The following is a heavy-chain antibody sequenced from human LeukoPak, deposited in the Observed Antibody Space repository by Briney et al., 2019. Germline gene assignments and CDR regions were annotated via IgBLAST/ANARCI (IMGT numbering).Heavy chain of an antibody. D-gene: IGHD7-27*01. Sequence: PSETLSLTCTVSGGSISSYYWSWIRQPPGKGLEWIGYIYYSGSTNYNPSLKSRVTISVDTSKNQFSLKLSSVTAADTAVYYCASSELGFYYYYMDVWGKGTTVTVSS. CDR1: GGSISSYY. CDR2: IYYSGST. CDR3: ASSELGFYYYYMDV. J-gene: IGHJ6*03. V-gene: IGHV4-59*08.